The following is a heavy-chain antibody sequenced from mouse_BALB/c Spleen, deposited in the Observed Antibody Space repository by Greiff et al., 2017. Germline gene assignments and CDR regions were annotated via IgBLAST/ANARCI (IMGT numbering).Heavy chain of an antibody. CDR1: GYSTTSDYA. Sequence: EVKLVESGPGLVKPSQSLSLTCSVTGYSTTSDYAWNWIRQFPGNKLEWMGYISYSGSTSYNPSLKSRISITRDTSKNQFFLQLNSVTTEDTATYYCARRYYYGSSYYFDYWGQGTTLTVSS. J-gene: IGHJ2*01. V-gene: IGHV3-2*02. D-gene: IGHD1-1*01. CDR2: ISYSGST. CDR3: ARRYYYGSSYYFDY.